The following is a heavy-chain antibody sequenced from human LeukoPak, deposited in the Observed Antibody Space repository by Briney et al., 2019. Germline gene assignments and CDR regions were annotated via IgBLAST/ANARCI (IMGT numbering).Heavy chain of an antibody. V-gene: IGHV1-18*01. J-gene: IGHJ4*02. CDR1: GYTFISYG. CDR3: ARGPHYYDSSGYSVFDY. Sequence: SSVKVSCKAFGYTFISYGISWVRQAPGQGLEWMGWISGFDGDTNYAQKFQGRVTMTTDPSTSTAYMELSSLRSEDTAVYYCARGPHYYDSSGYSVFDYWGQGTLVTVSS. CDR2: ISGFDGDT. D-gene: IGHD3-22*01.